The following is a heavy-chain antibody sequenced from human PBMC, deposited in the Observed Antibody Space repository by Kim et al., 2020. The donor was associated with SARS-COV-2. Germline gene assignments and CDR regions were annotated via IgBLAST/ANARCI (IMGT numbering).Heavy chain of an antibody. D-gene: IGHD5-12*01. CDR3: AKWDSSMATLYYFDY. CDR1: GYSFTTYW. CDR2: INPGDSDT. J-gene: IGHJ4*02. V-gene: IGHV5-51*01. Sequence: GESLKISCKGSGYSFTTYWVSWVRQMPGKGLEWMGIINPGDSDTRYSPSFQGQVTISADRSLSTAYLQWSSLKASDTAMYYCAKWDSSMATLYYFDYWGQGTLVIVSS.